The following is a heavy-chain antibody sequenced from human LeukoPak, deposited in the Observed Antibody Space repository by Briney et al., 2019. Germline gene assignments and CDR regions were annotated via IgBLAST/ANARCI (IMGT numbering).Heavy chain of an antibody. Sequence: SETLSLTCTVSGASISSSTYYWDWIRQSPGKGLEWIGSIYYSGSTYYNPSLKSRVTISVDTSKNQFSLKLTSVTAADTAAYYCARPVGRGAFDIRGQGTMVIVSS. CDR1: GASISSSTYY. CDR3: ARPVGRGAFDI. D-gene: IGHD1-26*01. CDR2: IYYSGST. V-gene: IGHV4-39*01. J-gene: IGHJ3*02.